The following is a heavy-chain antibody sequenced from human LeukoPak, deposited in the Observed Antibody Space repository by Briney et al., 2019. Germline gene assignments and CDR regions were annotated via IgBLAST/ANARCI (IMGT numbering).Heavy chain of an antibody. J-gene: IGHJ4*02. V-gene: IGHV3-30*18. CDR1: GFTFGSHA. Sequence: PGGSLRLSCTASGFTFGSHAMSWARQAPGKGLEWVAVISYDGSDVYYADSVKGRFTISRDNPKNTLFLQMNSLRAEDTAIYYCAKDMGHCSGGNCYRFDYWGQGTLVTVSS. D-gene: IGHD2-15*01. CDR3: AKDMGHCSGGNCYRFDY. CDR2: ISYDGSDV.